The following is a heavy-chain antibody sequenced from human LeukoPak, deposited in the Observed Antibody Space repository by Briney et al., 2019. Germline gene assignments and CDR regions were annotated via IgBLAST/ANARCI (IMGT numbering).Heavy chain of an antibody. CDR1: GYAITTYY. Sequence: SETLSLTCTVSGYAITTYYWSWLRQPPGKGLEWIGYIFHSGNTDYNPSLKSRVTISLDTTKNQFSLRLDSVTAADTAVYYCARVFRRDGYFDHWGQGTLVTVSS. D-gene: IGHD5-24*01. CDR3: ARVFRRDGYFDH. CDR2: IFHSGNT. V-gene: IGHV4-59*01. J-gene: IGHJ4*02.